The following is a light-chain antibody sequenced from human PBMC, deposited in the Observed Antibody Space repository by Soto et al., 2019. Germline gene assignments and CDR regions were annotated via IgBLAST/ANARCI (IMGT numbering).Light chain of an antibody. CDR2: GAS. CDR3: QQYGSSSWT. J-gene: IGKJ1*01. V-gene: IGKV3-20*01. Sequence: EVVVTQPPVTLSLSPGERATLSCRASQSVSSSYLAWYQQKPGQAPRLLIYGASSRATGIPDRFSGSGSGTDFTLTISRLEPEDFAVYYCQQYGSSSWTFGQGTKVDI. CDR1: QSVSSSY.